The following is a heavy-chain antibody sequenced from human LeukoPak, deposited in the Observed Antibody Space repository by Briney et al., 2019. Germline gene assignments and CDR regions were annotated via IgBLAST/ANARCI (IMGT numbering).Heavy chain of an antibody. V-gene: IGHV4-59*08. CDR1: GGSISSYY. CDR3: ARHGTIFGRWARAYYMDV. Sequence: SETLSLTCTVSGGSISSYYWSWIRQPPGKGLEWIGYIYYSGSTNYNPSLKSRVTISVDTSKNQFSLKLSSVTAADTAVYYCARHGTIFGRWARAYYMDVWGKGTTVTVSS. D-gene: IGHD3-3*01. CDR2: IYYSGST. J-gene: IGHJ6*03.